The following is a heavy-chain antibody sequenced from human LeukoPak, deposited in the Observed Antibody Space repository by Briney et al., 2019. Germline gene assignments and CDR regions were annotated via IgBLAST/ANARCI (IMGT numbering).Heavy chain of an antibody. Sequence: SETLSLTCAVYGGSFSGYYWSWIRQPPGKGLEWIGEINHSGSTNYNPSLKSRVTISVDTSKNQFSLKLNSVTAADTAVYYCARHRSKWLQSSFDYWGQGTLVTVSS. J-gene: IGHJ4*02. CDR2: INHSGST. V-gene: IGHV4-34*01. D-gene: IGHD5-24*01. CDR1: GGSFSGYY. CDR3: ARHRSKWLQSSFDY.